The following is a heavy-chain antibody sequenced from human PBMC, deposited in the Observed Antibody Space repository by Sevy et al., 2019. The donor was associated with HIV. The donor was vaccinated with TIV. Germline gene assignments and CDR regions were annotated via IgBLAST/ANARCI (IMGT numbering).Heavy chain of an antibody. J-gene: IGHJ4*02. Sequence: ASVKVSCKVSGYTLSQISMHWVRQAPGKGLEWMGSFDPEDGETIYAQKFQARVTMTEDTSTDTAYMELSSLRSDDTAVYYCATTKDCYDSTCSPFDSWGQGTLVTVSS. V-gene: IGHV1-24*01. CDR3: ATTKDCYDSTCSPFDS. CDR1: GYTLSQIS. D-gene: IGHD3-22*01. CDR2: FDPEDGET.